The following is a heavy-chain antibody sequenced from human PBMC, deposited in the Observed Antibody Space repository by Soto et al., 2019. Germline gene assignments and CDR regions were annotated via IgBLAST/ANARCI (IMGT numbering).Heavy chain of an antibody. V-gene: IGHV3-30*18. D-gene: IGHD3-3*01. Sequence: PVGSLRLSCAASGFTFSSYGMHWVRQAPGKGLEWVAVISYDGSNKYYADSVKGRFTISRDNSKNTLYLQMNSLRAEDTAVYYCAKRHYDFWSGYYTYYYGMDVWGQGTTVTVSS. CDR2: ISYDGSNK. J-gene: IGHJ6*02. CDR3: AKRHYDFWSGYYTYYYGMDV. CDR1: GFTFSSYG.